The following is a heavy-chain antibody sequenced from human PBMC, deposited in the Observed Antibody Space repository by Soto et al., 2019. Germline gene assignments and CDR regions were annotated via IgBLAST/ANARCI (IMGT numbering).Heavy chain of an antibody. CDR1: GFTFSSYA. J-gene: IGHJ5*01. CDR2: ISYDGSNK. Sequence: QVQLVESGGGVVQPGRSLRLSCAASGFTFSSYAMHWVRQAPGKGLEWVAVISYDGSNKYYADSVKGRFTISRDNSKNTLYLQMNSLRAEDTAVYYCASSPYYSGSYDSWVQGTMVTVSS. CDR3: ASSPYYSGSYDS. V-gene: IGHV3-30-3*01. D-gene: IGHD1-26*01.